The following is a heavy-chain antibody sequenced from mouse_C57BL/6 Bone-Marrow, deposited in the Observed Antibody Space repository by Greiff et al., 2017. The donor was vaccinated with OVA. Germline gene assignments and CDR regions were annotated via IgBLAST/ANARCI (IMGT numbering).Heavy chain of an antibody. CDR3: ARCGDQGYYAMDY. Sequence: QVQLQQSGAELARPGASVKLSCKASGYTFTSYGISWVKQRTGQGLEWIGEIYPRSGTTYYNEKFKGKATLTEDKSSSTAYMKLRSLTSEDSAVYFCARCGDQGYYAMDYWGQGTSVTVSS. D-gene: IGHD2-13*01. J-gene: IGHJ4*01. V-gene: IGHV1-81*01. CDR2: IYPRSGTT. CDR1: GYTFTSYG.